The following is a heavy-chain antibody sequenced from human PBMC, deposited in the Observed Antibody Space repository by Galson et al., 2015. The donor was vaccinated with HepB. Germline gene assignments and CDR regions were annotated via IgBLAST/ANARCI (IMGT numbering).Heavy chain of an antibody. CDR1: GFSLRTSGVG. CDR3: VHSRRDGWNSVLFDH. CDR2: IYWDDDE. D-gene: IGHD5-24*01. J-gene: IGHJ4*02. Sequence: ALVKPTQTLTLTCTFSGFSLRTSGVGVGWIRQPPGKALEWLALIYWDDDERYRSSLKSRLTITKDTSKNQVVLTMTNMDPVDTATYYCVHSRRDGWNSVLFDHWGQGTLVTVSS. V-gene: IGHV2-5*02.